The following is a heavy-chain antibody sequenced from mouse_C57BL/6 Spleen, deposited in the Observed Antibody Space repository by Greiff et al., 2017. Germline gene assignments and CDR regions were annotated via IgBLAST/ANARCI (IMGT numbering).Heavy chain of an antibody. D-gene: IGHD2-5*01. Sequence: VQLQQPGAELVRPGSSVKLSCKASGYTFTSYWMHWVKQRPIQGLEWIGNIDSSDSETHYNQKFKDKATLTVDKSSSTAYMQLSSLTSEDSAVYYCARSGYSNYVRFDYWGQGTTLTVSS. J-gene: IGHJ2*01. V-gene: IGHV1-52*01. CDR2: IDSSDSET. CDR1: GYTFTSYW. CDR3: ARSGYSNYVRFDY.